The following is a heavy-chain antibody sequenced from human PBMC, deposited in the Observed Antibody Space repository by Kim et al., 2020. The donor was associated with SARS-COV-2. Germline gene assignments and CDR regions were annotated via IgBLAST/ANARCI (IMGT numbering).Heavy chain of an antibody. J-gene: IGHJ5*02. V-gene: IGHV4-31*03. Sequence: SETLSLTCTVSGDSISSGGYYWSWIRQHPGKGLEWIGYIYYSGSTYYNPSLKSRVTISVDTSKNQFSLKLSSVTAADTAVYYCARSYSSGYLNNWFDPWGQGTLVTVSS. CDR2: IYYSGST. D-gene: IGHD3-22*01. CDR3: ARSYSSGYLNNWFDP. CDR1: GDSISSGGYY.